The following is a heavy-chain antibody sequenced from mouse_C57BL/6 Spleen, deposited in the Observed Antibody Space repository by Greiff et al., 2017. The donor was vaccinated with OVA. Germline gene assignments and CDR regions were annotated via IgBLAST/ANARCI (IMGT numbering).Heavy chain of an antibody. J-gene: IGHJ3*01. CDR1: GYSFTDYN. CDR3: ARRGYGSIPSFAY. D-gene: IGHD1-1*01. CDR2: INPNYGTT. Sequence: VQLQQSGPELVKPGASVKISCKASGYSFTDYNMNWVKQSNGKSLEWIGVINPNYGTTSNNQKFKGKATLTVDQSSSTAYMQHSSMTSEDSAVYFGARRGYGSIPSFAYWGQGTLVTVSA. V-gene: IGHV1-39*01.